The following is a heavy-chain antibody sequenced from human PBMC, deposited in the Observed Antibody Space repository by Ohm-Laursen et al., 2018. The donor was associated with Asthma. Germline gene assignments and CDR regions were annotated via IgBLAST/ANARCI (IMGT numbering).Heavy chain of an antibody. V-gene: IGHV3-74*01. Sequence: SLRLSCAASGFTFSTYWMHWVRQAPGKGLVWVSRVYGDGSNTIYADSVKGRFTISRDNAQNTVYLQMHSLRVDDTAVYFCARGNVEGLLWGQGTLVTVSS. CDR3: ARGNVEGLL. CDR2: VYGDGSNT. CDR1: GFTFSTYW. J-gene: IGHJ4*02.